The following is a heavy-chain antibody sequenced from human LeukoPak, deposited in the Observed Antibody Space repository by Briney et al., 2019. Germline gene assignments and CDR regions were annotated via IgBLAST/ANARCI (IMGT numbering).Heavy chain of an antibody. CDR2: IYYSGST. Sequence: SETLSLTCTVSGGSLSSYYWSWIRQPPGKGLEWIGYIYYSGSTNYNPSLKSRVTISVDTSKNQFSLKLSSVTAADTAVYYCASQAVAGTSYYYGMDVWGQGTTVTVSS. J-gene: IGHJ6*02. D-gene: IGHD6-19*01. CDR1: GGSLSSYY. CDR3: ASQAVAGTSYYYGMDV. V-gene: IGHV4-59*08.